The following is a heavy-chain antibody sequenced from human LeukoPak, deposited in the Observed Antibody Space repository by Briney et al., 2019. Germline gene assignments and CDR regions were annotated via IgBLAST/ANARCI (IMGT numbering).Heavy chain of an antibody. V-gene: IGHV3-7*03. J-gene: IGHJ4*02. CDR3: ARDLPDY. CDR2: INEDGSEK. CDR1: GFTFGTYW. Sequence: GGSLRLSCAGSGFTFGTYWMTWVRQAPGKGLEWVANINEDGSEKHYVGSVEGRFTISRDNAKNSVYLQMSSLRAEDMAVYYCARDLPDYWGQGTLVTVSS.